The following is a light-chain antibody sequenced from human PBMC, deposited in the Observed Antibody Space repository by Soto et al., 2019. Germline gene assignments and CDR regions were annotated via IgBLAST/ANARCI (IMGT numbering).Light chain of an antibody. CDR1: QGISSY. CDR3: QQSYSTPRT. V-gene: IGKV1-39*01. Sequence: IQLTQSPSSLSASVGDRVTITCRASQGISSYLAWYQQKPGKAPKLLIYLASTLQSGVPSSFIGSGSGTDFTLTISSLQPEDFATYYCQQSYSTPRTFGPGTKVDIK. CDR2: LAS. J-gene: IGKJ3*01.